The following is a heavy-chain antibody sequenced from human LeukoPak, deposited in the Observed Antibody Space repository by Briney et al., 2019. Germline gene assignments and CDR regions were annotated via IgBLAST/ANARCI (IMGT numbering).Heavy chain of an antibody. D-gene: IGHD1-26*01. V-gene: IGHV4-39*01. Sequence: SETLSLTCTVSGGSISSSSYYWGWIRQPPGKGLEWIGSIYYSGSTYYNPSLKSRVTISVDTSKNQFSLKLSSVTAADTAVYYCARIRYSGSYQTARFDPWGQGTLVTVSS. CDR2: IYYSGST. CDR1: GGSISSSSYY. CDR3: ARIRYSGSYQTARFDP. J-gene: IGHJ5*02.